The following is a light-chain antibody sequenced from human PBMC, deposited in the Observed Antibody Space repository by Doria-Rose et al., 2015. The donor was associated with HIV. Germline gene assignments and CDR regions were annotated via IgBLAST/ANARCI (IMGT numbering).Light chain of an antibody. CDR1: QSLLYTSKNY. V-gene: IGKV4-1*01. CDR2: CAS. CDR3: QQYYDTPS. Sequence: DIQLTQSPESLGMSLGERATLNCKSNQSLLYTSKNYLAWYQQKPGQPPKLLIYCASTRQSGVPVRFSGSGSGTDFTLTISSLEAEDVAVYHCQQYYDTPSFGPGTTVDIK. J-gene: IGKJ3*01.